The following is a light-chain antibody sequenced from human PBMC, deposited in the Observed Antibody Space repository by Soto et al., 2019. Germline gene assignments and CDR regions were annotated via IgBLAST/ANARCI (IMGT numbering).Light chain of an antibody. CDR3: SSYAGSNPVV. CDR1: SSDVGGYKY. CDR2: EVS. J-gene: IGLJ2*01. Sequence: QSVLTQPPSASGSPGQSVTISCTGTSSDVGGYKYVSWYQQHPGKAPKLMVYEVSKRPSGVPDRFSGSKSGNTASLNVSGLQAEDEADYYCSSYAGSNPVVFGGGTKLTVL. V-gene: IGLV2-8*01.